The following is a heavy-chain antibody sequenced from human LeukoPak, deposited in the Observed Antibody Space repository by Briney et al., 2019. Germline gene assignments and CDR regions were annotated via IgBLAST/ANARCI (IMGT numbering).Heavy chain of an antibody. CDR1: GRYFSGYY. D-gene: IGHD3-3*01. J-gene: IGHJ5*02. Sequence: SGTLSLTCTLSGRYFSGYYWRWIRQPAGRGLEWSGRKHTGGTTNYNPSLQSRVIMSVDVSKSQLYLNLTSVTAADTAVYYCARDTHYDFWGGYLNCFDPWGQGAQVTVSS. V-gene: IGHV4-4*07. CDR2: KHTGGTT. CDR3: ARDTHYDFWGGYLNCFDP.